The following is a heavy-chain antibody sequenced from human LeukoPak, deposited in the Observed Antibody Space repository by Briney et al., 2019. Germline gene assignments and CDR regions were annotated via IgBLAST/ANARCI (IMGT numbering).Heavy chain of an antibody. V-gene: IGHV3-64*01. CDR2: ISSNGGST. CDR3: ARWPGAYDC. J-gene: IGHJ4*02. Sequence: GGSLRLSSAASGFTLSTYGMHWVRQAPGKGLEYVAAISSNGGSTYYANSVKGRLTISRDNSTNTLYLQMGSLRVEDMAVYYCARWPGAYDCWGQGVLVTVSS. CDR1: GFTLSTYG. D-gene: IGHD2-21*01.